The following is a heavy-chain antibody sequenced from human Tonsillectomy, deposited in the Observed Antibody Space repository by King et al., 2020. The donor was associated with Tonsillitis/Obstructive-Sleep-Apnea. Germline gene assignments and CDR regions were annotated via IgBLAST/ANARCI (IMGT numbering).Heavy chain of an antibody. CDR2: INHSGST. CDR1: GGSFRGFY. Sequence: VQLQQWGAGLLKPSETLSLTCAVYGGSFRGFYWSWIRQPPGKGLEWIGEINHSGSTKYTPSLKSRVTISVETSENQFTLKLTSVTAADTAVYYCARQGGGLGAFDIWSQGTMVTVSS. D-gene: IGHD3-16*01. J-gene: IGHJ3*02. V-gene: IGHV4-34*01. CDR3: ARQGGGLGAFDI.